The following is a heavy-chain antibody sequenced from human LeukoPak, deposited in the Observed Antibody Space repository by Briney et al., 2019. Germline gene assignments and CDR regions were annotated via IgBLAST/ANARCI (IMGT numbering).Heavy chain of an antibody. CDR2: MNPNSGNT. J-gene: IGHJ4*02. D-gene: IGHD3-3*02. V-gene: IGHV1-8*03. CDR1: GYTFTSYD. CDR3: VAVASTFYFDF. Sequence: ASVKVSCKASGYTFTSYDINWVRQATGQGLEWMGWMNPNSGNTGYAQKFQGRVTITRNTSTSTAYMELSSLRSEDTAVYYCVAVASTFYFDFWGQGTLVTVSS.